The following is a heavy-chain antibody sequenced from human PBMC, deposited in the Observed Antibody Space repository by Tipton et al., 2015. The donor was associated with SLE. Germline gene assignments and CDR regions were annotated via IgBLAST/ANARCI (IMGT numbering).Heavy chain of an antibody. D-gene: IGHD3-3*01. CDR1: GGSISSYY. Sequence: TLSLTCTVSGGSISSYYWSWIRQPPGKELEWIGYIDHSGTTSFSSSLRSRVTLSLDRSKNQFSLKLSSVTAADTAVYFCARAPPGNFWSAHYSGSPFDSWGQGTLVTVSS. CDR3: ARAPPGNFWSAHYSGSPFDS. V-gene: IGHV4-59*12. CDR2: IDHSGTT. J-gene: IGHJ4*02.